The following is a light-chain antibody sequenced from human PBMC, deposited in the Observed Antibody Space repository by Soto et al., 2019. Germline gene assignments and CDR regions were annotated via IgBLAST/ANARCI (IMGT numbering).Light chain of an antibody. V-gene: IGKV1-39*01. Sequence: DTQMTQSPLFLSASVGDRVTITCRASQSISSYVNWYQHKPGKAPKLLIYAASRLQSGVPSRFSGSRSGTDFTLTISSLQPEDFATYYCQQIYNTPLAFGQGTRLEIK. J-gene: IGKJ5*01. CDR2: AAS. CDR3: QQIYNTPLA. CDR1: QSISSY.